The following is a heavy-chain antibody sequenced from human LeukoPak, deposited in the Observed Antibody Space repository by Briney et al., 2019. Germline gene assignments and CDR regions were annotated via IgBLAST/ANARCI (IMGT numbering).Heavy chain of an antibody. CDR1: GFTVSSNY. J-gene: IGHJ1*01. D-gene: IGHD3-3*01. V-gene: IGHV3-53*01. Sequence: GGSLRLSCAASGFTVSSNYMSWVRQAPGKGLEWVSVIYSGGSTYYADSVKGRFTISRDNSKNTLYLQMNSLRAEDTAVYYCAKHPYYDFWSGSEYFQHWGQGTLVTVSS. CDR2: IYSGGST. CDR3: AKHPYYDFWSGSEYFQH.